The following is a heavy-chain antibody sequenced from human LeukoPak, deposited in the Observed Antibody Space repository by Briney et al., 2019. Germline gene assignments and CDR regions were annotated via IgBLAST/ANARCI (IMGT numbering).Heavy chain of an antibody. CDR3: ARDRGGSYSAIDY. Sequence: GGSLRLSCAASGFTFSSYEMNWVRQAPGKGLEWVSYISSSSSTIYYADSVKGRFTISRDNAKNSLYLQMNSLRAEDTAVYYCARDRGGSYSAIDYWGQGTLVTVSS. V-gene: IGHV3-48*03. CDR1: GFTFSSYE. CDR2: ISSSSSTI. D-gene: IGHD1-26*01. J-gene: IGHJ4*02.